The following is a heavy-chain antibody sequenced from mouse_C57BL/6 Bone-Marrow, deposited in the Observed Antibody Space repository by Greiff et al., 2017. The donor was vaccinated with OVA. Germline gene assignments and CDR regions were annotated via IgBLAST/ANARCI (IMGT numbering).Heavy chain of an antibody. CDR2: INPNNGGT. D-gene: IGHD1-1*01. V-gene: IGHV1-26*01. CDR3: ARRLLRYGYFDV. J-gene: IGHJ1*03. Sequence: VQLQQSGPELVKPGASVKISCKASGYTFTDYYMNWVKQSHGKSLEWIGDINPNNGGTSYNQKFKGKATLTVDKSSSTAYMELRSLTSEDSAVYYCARRLLRYGYFDVWGTGTTVTVSA. CDR1: GYTFTDYY.